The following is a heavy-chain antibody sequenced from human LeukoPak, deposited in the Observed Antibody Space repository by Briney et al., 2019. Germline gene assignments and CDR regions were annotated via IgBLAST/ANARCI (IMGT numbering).Heavy chain of an antibody. CDR3: ARVFDS. V-gene: IGHV4-39*07. CDR2: VFYTGKT. Sequence: SETLSLTCTVSGGPVSTSDYYWGWIRQSPVKGLDWIGDVFYTGKTNYNPSLRGRATMSIDTSKNQFSLKLTYVTAADTAVYYCARVFDSWGQGTLVTVSS. CDR1: GGPVSTSDYY. J-gene: IGHJ4*02.